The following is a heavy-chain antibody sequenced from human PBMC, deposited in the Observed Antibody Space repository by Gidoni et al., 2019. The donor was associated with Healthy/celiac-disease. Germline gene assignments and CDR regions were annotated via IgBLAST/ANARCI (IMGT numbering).Heavy chain of an antibody. Sequence: QVQLVQSGAEVKKPGSSVKVSCTASGGTFSSDAISWVRQAPGQGLEWMGGIIPIFGTANYAQKFQGRVTITADESTSTAYMELSSLRSEDTAVYYCARSRSITGTPYNWFDPWGQGTLVTVSS. CDR1: GGTFSSDA. V-gene: IGHV1-69*01. J-gene: IGHJ5*02. D-gene: IGHD1-20*01. CDR2: IIPIFGTA. CDR3: ARSRSITGTPYNWFDP.